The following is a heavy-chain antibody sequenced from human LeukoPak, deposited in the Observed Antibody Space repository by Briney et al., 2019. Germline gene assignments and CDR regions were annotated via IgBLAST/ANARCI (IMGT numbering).Heavy chain of an antibody. J-gene: IGHJ4*02. Sequence: SETLSLTCTVSDYSISSNYYWAWIRQPPGKGLEWIGEIYHSGSTYYNPSLKSRVTISVDTSKNQFSLKLSSVTAADTAVYYCASLNGGYLNNDYWGQGTLVTVSS. CDR1: DYSISSNYY. CDR2: IYHSGST. D-gene: IGHD3-22*01. V-gene: IGHV4-38-2*02. CDR3: ASLNGGYLNNDY.